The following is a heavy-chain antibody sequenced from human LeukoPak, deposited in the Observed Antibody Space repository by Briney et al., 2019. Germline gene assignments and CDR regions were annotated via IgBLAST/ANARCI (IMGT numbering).Heavy chain of an antibody. D-gene: IGHD3-10*01. Sequence: GGSVTPSCAASGFTFSSYAMSWVRQAPGKGLEWVSAISGGGGSTYYADSGKGRFTISRDNSKNTLYLQMNSLRAEDTAVYYCAKDPLYYYATGSYYWGKGTTVIVSS. CDR1: GFTFSSYA. CDR2: ISGGGGST. CDR3: AKDPLYYYATGSYY. V-gene: IGHV3-23*01. J-gene: IGHJ6*04.